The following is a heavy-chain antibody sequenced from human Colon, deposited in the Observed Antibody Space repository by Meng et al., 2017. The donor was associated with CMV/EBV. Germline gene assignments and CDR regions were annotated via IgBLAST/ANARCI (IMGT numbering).Heavy chain of an antibody. CDR3: ARDHFYYFDY. J-gene: IGHJ4*02. V-gene: IGHV3-30*02. D-gene: IGHD2/OR15-2a*01. CDR1: GFSFSSHG. CDR2: ISHDETYK. Sequence: GGSLRLSCITSGFSFSSHGMHWVRQAPGKGLEWVAFISHDETYKHYSDSVRGRFTLSRDNSRNTLYLQMNSVKVADTAVYYCARDHFYYFDYWGQGTLVTVSS.